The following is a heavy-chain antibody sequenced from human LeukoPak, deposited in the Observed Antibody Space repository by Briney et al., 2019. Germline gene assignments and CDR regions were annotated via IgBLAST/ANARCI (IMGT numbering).Heavy chain of an antibody. CDR2: IKQDGSEK. CDR1: GFTFSSYA. D-gene: IGHD1-14*01. CDR3: ARATYRNAFDI. V-gene: IGHV3-7*01. Sequence: GGSLRLSCAASGFTFSSYAMSWVRQAPGKGLEWVANIKQDGSEKYYVDSVKGRLTISRDNAKNSLYLQMNSLRAEDTAVYYCARATYRNAFDIWGQGTMVTVSS. J-gene: IGHJ3*02.